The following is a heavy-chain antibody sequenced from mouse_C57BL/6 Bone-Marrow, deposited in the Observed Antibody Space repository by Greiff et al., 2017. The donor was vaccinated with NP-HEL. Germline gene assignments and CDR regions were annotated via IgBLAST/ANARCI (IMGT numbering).Heavy chain of an antibody. J-gene: IGHJ3*01. Sequence: EVMLVESGGGLVQPGGSLSLSCAASGFTFTDYYKSWVRQPPGKALEWLGFIRNKANGYTTEYSASVKGRFTISRDNSQSILYLQMNALRAEDSATYYCARNYYGSSYVRFAYWGQGTLVTVSA. D-gene: IGHD1-1*01. V-gene: IGHV7-3*01. CDR3: ARNYYGSSYVRFAY. CDR1: GFTFTDYY. CDR2: IRNKANGYTT.